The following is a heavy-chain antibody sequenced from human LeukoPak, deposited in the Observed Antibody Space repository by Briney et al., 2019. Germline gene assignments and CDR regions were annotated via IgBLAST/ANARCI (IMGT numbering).Heavy chain of an antibody. CDR1: GGSIRSYY. J-gene: IGHJ3*01. CDR3: ASIKGGGGSFDV. V-gene: IGHV4-59*01. Sequence: SETLSLTCTVSGGSIRSYYWSWIRQPPGKGLEWIGYIYYSGSTNYNPSLKSRVTISVDTSKNQLSLKLNSVTAADTAVYYCASIKGGGGSFDVWGQGTMVTVSS. CDR2: IYYSGST. D-gene: IGHD3-16*01.